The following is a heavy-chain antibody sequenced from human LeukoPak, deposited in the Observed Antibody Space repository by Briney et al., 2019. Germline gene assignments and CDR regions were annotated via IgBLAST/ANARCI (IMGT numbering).Heavy chain of an antibody. Sequence: GGSLRLSCAASGFTFSRYWMHWVRQAPGKGLVWVSCINSDGSGTSYADSVKGRFTISRDNAKNTLYLQMNSLRAEDTAVYYCARDPFGYCSGGSCYSDYWGQGTLVTVSS. CDR2: INSDGSGT. CDR1: GFTFSRYW. V-gene: IGHV3-74*01. J-gene: IGHJ4*02. CDR3: ARDPFGYCSGGSCYSDY. D-gene: IGHD2-15*01.